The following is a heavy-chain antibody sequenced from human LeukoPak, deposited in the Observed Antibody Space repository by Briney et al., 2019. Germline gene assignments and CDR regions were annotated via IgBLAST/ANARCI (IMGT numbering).Heavy chain of an antibody. CDR3: ARDKTEYSSSWYLPGWFDP. CDR2: IIPIFGTA. D-gene: IGHD6-13*01. V-gene: IGHV1-69*13. Sequence: GASVKVSCKASGYTFTSYAISWVRQAPGQGLEWMGGIIPIFGTANYAQKFQGRVTITADESTSTAYMELSSLRSEDTAVYYCARDKTEYSSSWYLPGWFDPWGQGTLVTVSS. CDR1: GYTFTSYA. J-gene: IGHJ5*02.